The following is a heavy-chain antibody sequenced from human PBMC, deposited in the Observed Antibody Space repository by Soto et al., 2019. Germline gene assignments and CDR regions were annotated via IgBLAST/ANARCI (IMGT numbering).Heavy chain of an antibody. Sequence: SEPQCLTCNVFGDSITNGAYYWGWIRQPQGKGLECIGIIYYSGNTYYSPSRKSRVTMSVDTSKNQFSLKLSYVRAEETGVYYFASDSRSDYDILTVYPWFDPWCQGTLVTVSS. V-gene: IGHV4-39*01. CDR2: IYYSGNT. CDR3: ASDSRSDYDILTVYPWFDP. D-gene: IGHD3-9*01. J-gene: IGHJ5*02. CDR1: GDSITNGAYY.